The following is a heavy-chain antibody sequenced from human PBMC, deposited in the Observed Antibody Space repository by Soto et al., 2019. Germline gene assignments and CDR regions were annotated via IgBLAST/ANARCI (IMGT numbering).Heavy chain of an antibody. V-gene: IGHV4-39*01. CDR2: LSYLGTT. CDR1: NDSIRSGTYY. Sequence: SETLSLTCTVSNDSIRSGTYYWAWIRQPPGRGLEWIGSLSYLGTTDYNPSLKSHVAISKDASKNQFSRKLTSMTAADTAVYYCATGRSDSSWYEEHFCGQGTLVTVSS. CDR3: ATGRSDSSWYEEHF. D-gene: IGHD6-13*01. J-gene: IGHJ4*02.